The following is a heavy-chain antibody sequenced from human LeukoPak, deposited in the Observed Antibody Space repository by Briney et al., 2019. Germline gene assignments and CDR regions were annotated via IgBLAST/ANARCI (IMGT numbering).Heavy chain of an antibody. CDR2: IWDDGSNQ. Sequence: GGSLRLSCATSGFTFSNYGMHWVRQAPGKGLEWVAIIWDDGSNQYYADSVKGRFTISRDNSKNTLYLQMNSLRAEDTAVYYCARDVVAYYYGSGSYYLDYWGQGTLVTVSS. V-gene: IGHV3-30*02. J-gene: IGHJ4*02. CDR3: ARDVVAYYYGSGSYYLDY. CDR1: GFTFSNYG. D-gene: IGHD3-10*01.